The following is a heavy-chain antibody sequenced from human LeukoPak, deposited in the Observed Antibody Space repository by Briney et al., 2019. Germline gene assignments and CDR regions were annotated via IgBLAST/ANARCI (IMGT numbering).Heavy chain of an antibody. CDR2: ISSSGNAI. CDR1: GFTFSSYE. Sequence: GGSLRLSCAASGFTFSSYEMNWVRQALGKGLEWVSYISSSGNAIYYADSVKGRFTISRDNAKNSLYLQMNSLRAEDTAIYYCARSSFSSGWYEPYYFDSWGQGTLVTVSS. CDR3: ARSSFSSGWYEPYYFDS. J-gene: IGHJ4*02. D-gene: IGHD6-19*01. V-gene: IGHV3-48*03.